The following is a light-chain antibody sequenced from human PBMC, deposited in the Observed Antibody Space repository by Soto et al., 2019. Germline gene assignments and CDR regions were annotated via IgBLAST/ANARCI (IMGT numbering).Light chain of an antibody. V-gene: IGKV3-20*01. Sequence: EIVLTQSPGTLSLSPGERATLSCRASQSVSSSYLAWYQQKPGQAPRLLIYDASSRATGIPDRFSGSGSGTDFTLTISRLEPEDFAVYYCQQCGSSPWTFGQGTKVDIK. CDR1: QSVSSSY. J-gene: IGKJ1*01. CDR2: DAS. CDR3: QQCGSSPWT.